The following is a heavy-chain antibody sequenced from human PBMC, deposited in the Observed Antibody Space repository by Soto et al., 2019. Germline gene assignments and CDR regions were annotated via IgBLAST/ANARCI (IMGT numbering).Heavy chain of an antibody. J-gene: IGHJ2*01. CDR2: IDHSGRT. CDR1: GGSFSGYY. CDR3: ARQAGGWDWYFDL. Sequence: TSETLSLTCAVYGGSFSGYYWSWISQPPGKGLEWIGEIDHSGRTNDNPSLKSRVTISIDTSKNQFSLKLTSVTAADTAVYYCARQAGGWDWYFDLWGRGTLVTVSS. V-gene: IGHV4-34*01. D-gene: IGHD6-13*01.